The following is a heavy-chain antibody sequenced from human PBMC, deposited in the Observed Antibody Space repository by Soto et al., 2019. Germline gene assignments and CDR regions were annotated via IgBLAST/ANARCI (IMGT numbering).Heavy chain of an antibody. V-gene: IGHV3-30-3*01. CDR2: ISYDGSNK. D-gene: IGHD4-17*01. CDR1: GFTFSSYA. Sequence: QVQLVESGGGVVQPGRSLRLSCAASGFTFSSYAMHWVRQAPGKGLEWVAVISYDGSNKYYADSVKGRFTISRDNSKNTLYLQMNSLRAEDTAVYYCVGRDDYGDLSGMDVWGQGTTVTVSS. CDR3: VGRDDYGDLSGMDV. J-gene: IGHJ6*02.